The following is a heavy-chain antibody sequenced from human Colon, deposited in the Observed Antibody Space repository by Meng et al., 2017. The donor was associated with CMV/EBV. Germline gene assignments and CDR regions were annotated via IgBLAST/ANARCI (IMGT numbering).Heavy chain of an antibody. Sequence: GESLKISCAAAGISFSTYAMHWVRQAPGKGLEWVAVITYDGSNEYYADSVKGRFTISRDNSQNTLSLQMNSLRPEDTAVYYCVCEFWSSYDCWGQGTLVTVSS. CDR2: ITYDGSNE. D-gene: IGHD3-3*01. CDR1: GISFSTYA. V-gene: IGHV3-30*04. CDR3: VCEFWSSYDC. J-gene: IGHJ4*02.